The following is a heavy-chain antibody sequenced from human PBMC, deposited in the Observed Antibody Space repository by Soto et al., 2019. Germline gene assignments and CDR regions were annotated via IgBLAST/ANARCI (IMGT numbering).Heavy chain of an antibody. D-gene: IGHD6-19*01. CDR3: ARDDIHSGWSDAFDI. CDR2: INAGNGNT. J-gene: IGHJ3*02. Sequence: QVQLVQSGAEVKKPGASVKVSCKASGYTFTSYAMHWVRQDPGQRLEWMGWINAGNGNTKYSQKFQGRVNITRDTSASTAHMELSSLRSEDTAVYYCARDDIHSGWSDAFDIWGQGTMVTVAS. CDR1: GYTFTSYA. V-gene: IGHV1-3*01.